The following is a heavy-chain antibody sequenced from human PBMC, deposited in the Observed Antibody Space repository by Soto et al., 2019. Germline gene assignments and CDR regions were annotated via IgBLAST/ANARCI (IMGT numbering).Heavy chain of an antibody. V-gene: IGHV3-48*02. CDR1: GFTFSSYS. CDR3: AREYQLAYGMDV. J-gene: IGHJ6*02. D-gene: IGHD3-10*01. CDR2: ISSSSSTI. Sequence: GGSLRLSCAASGFTFSSYSMNWVRQAPGKGLEWVSYISSSSSTIYYADSVKGRFTISRDNAKNSLCLQMNSLRDEDTAVYYCAREYQLAYGMDVWGQGTTVTVSS.